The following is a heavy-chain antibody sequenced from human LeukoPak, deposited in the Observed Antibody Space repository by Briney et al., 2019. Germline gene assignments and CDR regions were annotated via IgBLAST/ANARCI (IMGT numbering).Heavy chain of an antibody. D-gene: IGHD6-13*01. CDR2: IRYDGSNK. J-gene: IGHJ4*02. CDR3: ATDSSSWYFDY. CDR1: GFTFSSYG. V-gene: IGHV3-30*02. Sequence: PGGSLRLSCAASGFTFSSYGTHWVRQAPGKGLEWVAFIRYDGSNKYYADSVKGRFTISRDNSKNTLYLQMNSLRAEDTAVYYCATDSSSWYFDYWGQGTLVTVSS.